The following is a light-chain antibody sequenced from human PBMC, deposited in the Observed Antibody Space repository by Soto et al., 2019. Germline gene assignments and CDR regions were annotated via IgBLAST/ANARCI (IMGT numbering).Light chain of an antibody. J-gene: IGLJ2*01. Sequence: QSVLTQPPSASGTPGQRVTISCSGSSSNIGAGYDVHWYQQLPGTAPKLLIFGSSNRPSGVPDRFSGSKSRTSASLAITGLQAEDEADYYCQSYDNNLLVFGGGTKLTVL. CDR1: SSNIGAGYD. CDR2: GSS. CDR3: QSYDNNLLV. V-gene: IGLV1-40*01.